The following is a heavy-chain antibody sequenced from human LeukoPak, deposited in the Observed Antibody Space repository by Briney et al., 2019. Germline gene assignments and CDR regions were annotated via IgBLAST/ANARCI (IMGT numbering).Heavy chain of an antibody. Sequence: SETLSLTCTVSGGSISSYYWSWIRQPPGKGLEWIGYIYYSGSTNYNPSLKSRVTISVDTSKNQFSLKLTSVTAADTAVYYCATRSDIAAAGIRWFDPWGQGTLVTVSS. CDR3: ATRSDIAAAGIRWFDP. J-gene: IGHJ5*02. CDR1: GGSISSYY. CDR2: IYYSGST. V-gene: IGHV4-59*01. D-gene: IGHD6-13*01.